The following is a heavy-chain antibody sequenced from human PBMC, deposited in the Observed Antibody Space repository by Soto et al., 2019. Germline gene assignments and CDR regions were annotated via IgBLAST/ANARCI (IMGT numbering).Heavy chain of an antibody. Sequence: QVQLEESGPGLVKPSETLSLSCTVSGASVSSGDHYWSWIRQSPGKGLEWIAYAAHTGNSDYNPSLKRRVTISVDKSRNQFSLRLDSVTAADTAVYYCARERPDALNSFDAFDTWGKGTLVTVSS. CDR3: ARERPDALNSFDAFDT. CDR2: AAHTGNS. D-gene: IGHD1-1*01. V-gene: IGHV4-61*08. J-gene: IGHJ3*02. CDR1: GASVSSGDHY.